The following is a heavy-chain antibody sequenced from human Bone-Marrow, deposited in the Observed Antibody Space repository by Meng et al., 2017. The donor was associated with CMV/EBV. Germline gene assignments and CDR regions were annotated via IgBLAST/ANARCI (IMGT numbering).Heavy chain of an antibody. CDR1: GFTVSSNY. J-gene: IGHJ4*02. CDR3: ARQSGGSCFDS. Sequence: GGSLRLSCAASGFTVSSNYMSWIRQAPGKGLEWVSVIYSGGTPYYAVSVKGRFTISRDNSKNTLYLQMNSLRAEDTAVYYCARQSGGSCFDSWGQGTLVTVSS. CDR2: IYSGGTP. D-gene: IGHD2-15*01. V-gene: IGHV3-53*01.